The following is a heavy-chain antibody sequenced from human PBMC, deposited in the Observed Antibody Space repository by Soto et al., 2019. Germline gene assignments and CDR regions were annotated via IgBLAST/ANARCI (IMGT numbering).Heavy chain of an antibody. J-gene: IGHJ6*02. CDR3: AAQSSSRYYYYGMDV. CDR2: IVVGSGNT. Sequence: SVKVSCKASGFTFTSSAVQWVRQARGQRLEWIGWIVVGSGNTNYAQKFQERVTITRDTSTSTAYMELSSLRSEDTAVYYCAAQSSSRYYYYGMDVWGQGTTVTVSS. CDR1: GFTFTSSA. D-gene: IGHD6-6*01. V-gene: IGHV1-58*01.